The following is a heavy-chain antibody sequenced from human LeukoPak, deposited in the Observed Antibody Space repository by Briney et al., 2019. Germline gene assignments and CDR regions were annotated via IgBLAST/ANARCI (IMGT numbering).Heavy chain of an antibody. J-gene: IGHJ6*02. CDR2: LIPIFGTA. V-gene: IGHV1-69*13. Sequence: ASVKVSCKASGGTFSSYAISWVRQAPGQGLEWMGGLIPIFGTANYAQKFQGRVTITADESTSTAYMELSSLRSEDTAVYYCATLTVAGTRESYYYYYYGMDVWGQGTTVTVSS. D-gene: IGHD6-19*01. CDR3: ATLTVAGTRESYYYYYYGMDV. CDR1: GGTFSSYA.